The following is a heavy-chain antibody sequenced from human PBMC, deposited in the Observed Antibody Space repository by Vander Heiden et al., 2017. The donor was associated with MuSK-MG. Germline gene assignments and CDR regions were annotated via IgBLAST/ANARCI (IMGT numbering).Heavy chain of an antibody. CDR3: ARDFSFSSSSDAFDL. Sequence: EVQLVESGGGLVQPGGSLRLSCTASGLPFASYDMNWVRQAPGKGLGWISYISSRGSTVYYADSVEGRFTISRDNADNSLYLQMASLRAEDTAVYYCARDFSFSSSSDAFDLWGQGKMVTVSS. CDR1: GLPFASYD. CDR2: ISSRGSTV. D-gene: IGHD6-6*01. V-gene: IGHV3-48*03. J-gene: IGHJ3*01.